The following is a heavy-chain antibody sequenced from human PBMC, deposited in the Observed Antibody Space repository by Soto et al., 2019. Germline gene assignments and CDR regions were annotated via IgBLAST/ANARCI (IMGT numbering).Heavy chain of an antibody. D-gene: IGHD6-19*01. V-gene: IGHV3-30*18. Sequence: LRLSCAASGFTFSSYGMHWVRQAPGKGLEWVAVISYDGSNKYYADSVKGRFTISRDNSKNTLYLQMSSLRAEDTAVYYCVKDGSSGWPYYYDMDVWGQGTTVTVSS. CDR3: VKDGSSGWPYYYDMDV. J-gene: IGHJ6*02. CDR2: ISYDGSNK. CDR1: GFTFSSYG.